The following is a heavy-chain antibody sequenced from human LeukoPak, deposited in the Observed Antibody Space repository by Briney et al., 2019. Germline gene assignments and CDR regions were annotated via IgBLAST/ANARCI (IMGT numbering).Heavy chain of an antibody. J-gene: IGHJ3*01. V-gene: IGHV3-9*01. CDR2: ISWNSGRI. Sequence: GGSLRLSCAASGFTFEDYVVHWVRQRPGKGLEWVSSISWNSGRIDYADSVKGRFTISRDNAKNSLSLQMNSLRVEDTALYYCTKDRTVDTDSYDAFDVWGQGTMDLVSS. D-gene: IGHD5-18*01. CDR1: GFTFEDYV. CDR3: TKDRTVDTDSYDAFDV.